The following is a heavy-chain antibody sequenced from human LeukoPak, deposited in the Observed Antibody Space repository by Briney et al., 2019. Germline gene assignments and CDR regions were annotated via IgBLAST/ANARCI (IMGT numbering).Heavy chain of an antibody. J-gene: IGHJ4*02. Sequence: GASVKVSCKASGYTFTGYYVHWVRQAPGQGLEWMGWINPNSGGTNYAQKFQGRVTMTRDTSISTAYMELSRLRSDDTAVYYCARDGLVWFGELLSWGQGTLVTVSS. CDR1: GYTFTGYY. D-gene: IGHD3-10*01. V-gene: IGHV1-2*02. CDR3: ARDGLVWFGELLS. CDR2: INPNSGGT.